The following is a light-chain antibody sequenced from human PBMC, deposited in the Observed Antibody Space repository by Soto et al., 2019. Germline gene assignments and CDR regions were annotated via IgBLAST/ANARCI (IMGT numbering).Light chain of an antibody. CDR1: SSNIGSNT. CDR3: AAWDDSLYGWV. J-gene: IGLJ3*02. CDR2: YNN. Sequence: QSVLAQPPSASGTPGQRVTISCSGSSSNIGSNTVNWYQQLPGTAPTLLIYYNNQRPSGVPDRFSGSKSGTSASLAISGLQSEDEAHYFCAAWDDSLYGWVFGGGTKVTVL. V-gene: IGLV1-44*01.